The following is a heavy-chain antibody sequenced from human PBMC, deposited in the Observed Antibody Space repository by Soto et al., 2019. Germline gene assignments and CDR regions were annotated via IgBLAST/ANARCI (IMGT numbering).Heavy chain of an antibody. CDR3: TTLAVAGPFDY. CDR2: IRSKANSYAT. D-gene: IGHD6-19*01. Sequence: GGSLRLSCAASGFTFSGSAMHWVRQASGKGLEWVGRIRSKANSYATAYAASVKGRFTISRDDSKNTAYLQMNSLKTEDTAVYYCTTLAVAGPFDYWGQGTLVTVSS. V-gene: IGHV3-73*01. CDR1: GFTFSGSA. J-gene: IGHJ4*02.